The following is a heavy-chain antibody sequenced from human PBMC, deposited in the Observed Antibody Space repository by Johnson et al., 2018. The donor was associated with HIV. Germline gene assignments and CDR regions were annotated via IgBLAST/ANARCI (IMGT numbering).Heavy chain of an antibody. V-gene: IGHV3-53*01. CDR2: VVSSGET. D-gene: IGHD3-16*01. CDR1: GFTVSNKY. Sequence: VQLVESGGGSIQPGGSLRLPCAASGFTVSNKYMGWVRQAPGKSLEWVSYVVSSGETDYVDSATGRFTISRDNSRNSLNLQMNSLRVEETAVYYCASSSLGWGIDAFDIWGQGTMVTVSS. J-gene: IGHJ3*02. CDR3: ASSSLGWGIDAFDI.